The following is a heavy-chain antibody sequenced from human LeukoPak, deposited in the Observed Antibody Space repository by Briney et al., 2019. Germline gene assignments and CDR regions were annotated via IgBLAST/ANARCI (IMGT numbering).Heavy chain of an antibody. V-gene: IGHV3-66*01. Sequence: GGSLRLSCAASGFTVSSNYMSWVRQAPGKGLEWVSVIYSGGSTYYADSVKGRFTISRDNSKNTLYLQMNSLRAEDTAVYYCARVYGPGMDEYFHLWGQGTLVTVSS. CDR2: IYSGGST. CDR3: ARVYGPGMDEYFHL. CDR1: GFTVSSNY. D-gene: IGHD3-10*01. J-gene: IGHJ1*01.